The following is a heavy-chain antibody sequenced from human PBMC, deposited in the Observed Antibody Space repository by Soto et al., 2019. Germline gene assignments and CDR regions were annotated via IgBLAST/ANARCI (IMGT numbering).Heavy chain of an antibody. V-gene: IGHV3-30*18. J-gene: IGHJ4*02. CDR3: AKGNIYDYDSSGYGLAFDY. D-gene: IGHD3-22*01. CDR1: GFTFSSYG. CDR2: ISYDGSNK. Sequence: QVQLVESGGGVVQPGRSLRLSCAASGFTFSSYGMHWVRQAPGKGLEWVAVISYDGSNKYYADSVKGRFTISRDNSKNTLYLQMNIRRAEDTAVYYCAKGNIYDYDSSGYGLAFDYWGQGTLVTVSS.